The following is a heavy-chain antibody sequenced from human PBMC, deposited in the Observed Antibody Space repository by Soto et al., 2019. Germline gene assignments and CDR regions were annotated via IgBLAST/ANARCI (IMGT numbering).Heavy chain of an antibody. D-gene: IGHD1-1*01. Sequence: QVQLVQSGAEVKEPGASVKVSCKASGYTFTNYGISWVRQAPGQGLEWMGWIRVSNGNTKYAQKFQDRVTMTTDTSTSTAYMEWRSLRSDDTAVYHCARDAVTWKDRIDDYFYGMDVWGQGTTVTVSS. CDR2: IRVSNGNT. J-gene: IGHJ6*02. CDR3: ARDAVTWKDRIDDYFYGMDV. V-gene: IGHV1-18*01. CDR1: GYTFTNYG.